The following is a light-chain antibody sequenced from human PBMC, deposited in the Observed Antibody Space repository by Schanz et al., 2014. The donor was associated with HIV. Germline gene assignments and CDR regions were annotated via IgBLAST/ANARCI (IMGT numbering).Light chain of an antibody. Sequence: QSVLTQPPSVSAAPGQRVTISCSGHSYSIGNNFVSWFQQLPGTAPKLLIYDNNKRPSGIPDRFSGSKSGTSATLVITGLQTGDEADYYCGTWDSSLSAGVFGGGTKLTVL. CDR3: GTWDSSLSAGV. CDR1: SYSIGNNF. V-gene: IGLV1-51*01. J-gene: IGLJ2*01. CDR2: DNN.